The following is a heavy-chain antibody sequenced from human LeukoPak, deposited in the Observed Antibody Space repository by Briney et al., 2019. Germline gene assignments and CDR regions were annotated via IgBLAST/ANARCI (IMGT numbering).Heavy chain of an antibody. Sequence: PGRSLRLSCAASGFTFSSYGMHWVRQAPGKGLEWVAVISYDGSNKYYADSVKGRFTISRDNSKNTLYLQMNSLRAEDTAVYYCASNNGGDYWGQGTLVTVSS. J-gene: IGHJ4*02. CDR3: ASNNGGDY. V-gene: IGHV3-30*06. CDR1: GFTFSSYG. CDR2: ISYDGSNK. D-gene: IGHD1/OR15-1a*01.